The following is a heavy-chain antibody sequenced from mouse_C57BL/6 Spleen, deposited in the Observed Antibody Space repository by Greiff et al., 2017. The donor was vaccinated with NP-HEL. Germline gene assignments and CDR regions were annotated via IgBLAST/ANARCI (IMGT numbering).Heavy chain of an antibody. CDR2: IYPRDGST. CDR1: GYTFTDHT. CDR3: ARDYGSSYWYFDV. Sequence: VQLQQSDAELVKPGASVKISCKVSGYTFTDHTIHWMKERPEQGLEWVGYIYPRDGSTKYNEKFKGKATLTADKSHSTAYMQLNSLTAEDSAVYFCARDYGSSYWYFDVWGTGTTVTVSS. J-gene: IGHJ1*03. V-gene: IGHV1-78*01. D-gene: IGHD1-1*01.